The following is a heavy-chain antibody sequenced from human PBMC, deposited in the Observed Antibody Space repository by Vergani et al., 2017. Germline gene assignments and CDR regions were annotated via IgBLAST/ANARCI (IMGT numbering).Heavy chain of an antibody. CDR3: ARDGSDIVVVVAAPTFDY. D-gene: IGHD2-15*01. J-gene: IGHJ4*02. Sequence: QVQLVESGGGVVQPGRSLRLSCAASGFTFSSYAMHWVRQAPGKGLEWVAVISYDGSNKYYADSVKGRFTISRDNSKNTLYLQMNSLRAEDTAVYYCARDGSDIVVVVAAPTFDYWSQGTLVTVSS. CDR1: GFTFSSYA. V-gene: IGHV3-30-3*01. CDR2: ISYDGSNK.